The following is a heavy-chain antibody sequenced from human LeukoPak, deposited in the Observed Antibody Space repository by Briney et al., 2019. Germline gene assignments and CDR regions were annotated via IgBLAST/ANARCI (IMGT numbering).Heavy chain of an antibody. CDR2: ISAYNGNT. V-gene: IGHV1-18*01. CDR3: ASLLNYYDSSGYRHAFDI. J-gene: IGHJ3*02. CDR1: GYTFTSYG. Sequence: ASVKVSCKASGYTFTSYGISWVRQAPGQGLEWMGWISAYNGNTNYAQKLQGRVTMTTDTSTSTAYMELRSLRSDDTAVYYCASLLNYYDSSGYRHAFDIWGQGTMVTVSS. D-gene: IGHD3-22*01.